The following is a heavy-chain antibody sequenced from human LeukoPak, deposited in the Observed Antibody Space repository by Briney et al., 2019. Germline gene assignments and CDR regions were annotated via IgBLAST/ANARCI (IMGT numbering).Heavy chain of an antibody. CDR3: ARDHPGYSGYVQDY. D-gene: IGHD5-12*01. CDR1: GLTVSNNY. CDR2: LYVDGST. V-gene: IGHV3-66*01. J-gene: IGHJ4*02. Sequence: PGGSLRLSCAASGLTVSNNYLSWVRQAPGKGLEWVSVLYVDGSTYYADSVKGRFTISRDNSKNMMFLQMNSLRADDTAVYYCARDHPGYSGYVQDYWGQGALITVSS.